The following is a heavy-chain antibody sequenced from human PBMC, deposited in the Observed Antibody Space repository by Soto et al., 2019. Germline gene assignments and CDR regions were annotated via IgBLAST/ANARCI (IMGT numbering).Heavy chain of an antibody. D-gene: IGHD4-4*01. J-gene: IGHJ4*02. CDR1: GGSIISGAYY. CDR2: IYYSGST. Sequence: PSETLSLTCTFSGGSIISGAYYWSWIRQHPGKGLEWIGYIYYSGSTYYNPSLKSRVSISVDTSENRLSLTLSSVTAADTAVYYCARDRDSNFHSFDYWGQGTLVTVSS. V-gene: IGHV4-31*02. CDR3: ARDRDSNFHSFDY.